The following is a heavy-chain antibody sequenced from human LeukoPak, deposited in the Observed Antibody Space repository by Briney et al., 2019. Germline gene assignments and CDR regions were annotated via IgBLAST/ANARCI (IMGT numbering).Heavy chain of an antibody. CDR2: IIPILGIA. CDR3: ASSARYYDFWSGRRAFYYYYYMDV. CDR1: GGTFSSYT. V-gene: IGHV1-69*02. Sequence: GASVKVSCKASGGTFSSYTISWVRQAPGQGLEWMGRIIPILGIANYAQKFQGRVTITADESTSTAYMELSSLRSEDTAVYYCASSARYYDFWSGRRAFYYYYYMDVWGKGTTVTVSS. J-gene: IGHJ6*03. D-gene: IGHD3-3*01.